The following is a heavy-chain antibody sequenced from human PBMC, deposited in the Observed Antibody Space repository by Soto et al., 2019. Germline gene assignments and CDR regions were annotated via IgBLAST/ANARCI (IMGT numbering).Heavy chain of an antibody. V-gene: IGHV1-18*01. CDR2: ISAYNGNT. J-gene: IGHJ4*02. CDR1: GYTFTSYG. CDR3: ARDGLRFLEWLSSSYFDC. D-gene: IGHD3-3*01. Sequence: AAVKVSCKASGYTFTSYGISWVRQAPGQGLEWMGWISAYNGNTNYAQKLQGRVTMTTDTSTSTAYMELRSLRSDDTAVYYCARDGLRFLEWLSSSYFDCCGQGTLATVYS.